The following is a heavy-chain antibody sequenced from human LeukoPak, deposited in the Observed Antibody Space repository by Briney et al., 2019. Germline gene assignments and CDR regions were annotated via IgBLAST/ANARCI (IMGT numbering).Heavy chain of an antibody. Sequence: GGSLRLSCAVSGFTCNTYAVIWVRQAPGKGLEWVSTITGGGGSTYYADSVKGRFTISRDNSKNTLYLLMSSLRADDTAVYYCATYAPRCSTTTCLHYWGQGTLLTVSS. CDR2: ITGGGGST. J-gene: IGHJ4*02. CDR3: ATYAPRCSTTTCLHY. CDR1: GFTCNTYA. V-gene: IGHV3-23*01. D-gene: IGHD2-2*01.